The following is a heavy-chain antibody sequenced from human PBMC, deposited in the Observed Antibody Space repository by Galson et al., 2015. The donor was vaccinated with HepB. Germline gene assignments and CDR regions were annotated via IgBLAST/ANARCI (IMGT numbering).Heavy chain of an antibody. CDR1: GSTFTSYG. Sequence: SVKVSCKASGSTFTSYGFSWVRQAPGQGLEWMGWISAYNGNTNHAQKLQGRVTMTTDTSTSTAYMELRSLRSDDTAVYFCARDGYSSPSGVDYPGQGTLVTPSS. CDR2: ISAYNGNT. J-gene: IGHJ4*02. V-gene: IGHV1-18*01. CDR3: ARDGYSSPSGVDY. D-gene: IGHD6-6*01.